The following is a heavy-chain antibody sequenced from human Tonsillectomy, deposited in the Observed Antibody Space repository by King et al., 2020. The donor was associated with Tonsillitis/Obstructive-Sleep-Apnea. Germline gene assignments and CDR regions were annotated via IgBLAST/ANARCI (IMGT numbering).Heavy chain of an antibody. CDR2: ISSSGSTI. D-gene: IGHD6-13*01. CDR1: GFTFSSYE. CDR3: ARDDSPGMAAASS. J-gene: IGHJ4*02. V-gene: IGHV3-48*03. Sequence: VQLVESGGGLVQPGGSLRLSCAASGFTFSSYEMNWVRQAPGKGLEWVSYISSSGSTIYYTDSVKGRFTISRDNAKNSLYLQMNSLRAEDTAVYYCARDDSPGMAAASSWGQGTLVTVSS.